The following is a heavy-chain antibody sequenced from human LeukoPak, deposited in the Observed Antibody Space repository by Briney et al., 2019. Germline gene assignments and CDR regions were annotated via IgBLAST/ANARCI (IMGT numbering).Heavy chain of an antibody. D-gene: IGHD4-17*01. CDR1: GYTFTSYY. J-gene: IGHJ3*02. V-gene: IGHV1-46*01. CDR2: INPSGGST. CDR3: TTVFTWGYGDYSGAFDI. Sequence: ASVKVSCKASGYTFTSYYMHWVRQAPGQGLEWMGIINPSGGSTSYAQKFQGRVTMTRDMSTSTVYMELSSLRSEDTAVYYCTTVFTWGYGDYSGAFDIWGQGTMVTVSS.